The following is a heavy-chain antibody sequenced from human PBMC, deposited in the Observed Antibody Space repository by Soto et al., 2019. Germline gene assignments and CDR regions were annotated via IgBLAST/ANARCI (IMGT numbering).Heavy chain of an antibody. J-gene: IGHJ4*02. D-gene: IGHD3-9*01. CDR3: ARVHLDYDILTGYQY. V-gene: IGHV1-69*13. CDR1: GGTFSSYA. Sequence: SVKVSCKASGGTFSSYAISWVRQAPGQGLEWMGGIIPIFGTANYAQKFQGRVTITADESTSTAYMELSSLRSEDTAVYYCARVHLDYDILTGYQYWGQGTLVTVSS. CDR2: IIPIFGTA.